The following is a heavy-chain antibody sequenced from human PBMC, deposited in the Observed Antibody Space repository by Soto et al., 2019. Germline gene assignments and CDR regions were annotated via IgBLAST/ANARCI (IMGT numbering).Heavy chain of an antibody. J-gene: IGHJ4*02. CDR3: ARRPGRGDFDY. CDR2: ISSGSGTI. V-gene: IGHV3-48*01. Sequence: EVQLVESGGGLVQPGGSLRLSCAASGFTFSGAQMNWVRQAPGKGLEWISYISSGSGTIYYADSVKGRFTISRDNAKNPLYRQMDSPRAEDTAVYYCARRPGRGDFDYWGQGTRVTVSS. CDR1: GFTFSGAQ. D-gene: IGHD1-26*01.